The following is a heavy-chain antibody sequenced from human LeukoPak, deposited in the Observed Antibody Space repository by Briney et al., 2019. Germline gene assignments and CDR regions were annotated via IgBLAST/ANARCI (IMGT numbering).Heavy chain of an antibody. V-gene: IGHV3-30-3*01. D-gene: IGHD6-13*01. CDR2: ISYDGSNK. CDR3: ARQQQLVRGFDY. Sequence: GGSLRLSCAASGFTFSSYAMHWVRQAPGKGLEWVAVISYDGSNKYYADSVKGRFTISRDNSKNTLYLQMNSLRAEDTAVYYCARQQQLVRGFDYWGQGTLVTVSS. CDR1: GFTFSSYA. J-gene: IGHJ4*02.